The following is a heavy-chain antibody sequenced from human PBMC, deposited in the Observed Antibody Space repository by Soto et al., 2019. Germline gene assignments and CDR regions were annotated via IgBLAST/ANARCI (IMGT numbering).Heavy chain of an antibody. Sequence: ASVEVSCKASGYTFTSYYMHWVRQAPGQGLEWMGIINPSGGSTSYAQKFQGRVTMTRDTSTSTVYMELSRLRSDDTATYYCVRDSDRWTYGLGSWLEWGQGTPVTVSS. CDR1: GYTFTSYY. CDR2: INPSGGST. CDR3: VRDSDRWTYGLGSWLE. V-gene: IGHV1-46*01. D-gene: IGHD3-10*01. J-gene: IGHJ4*02.